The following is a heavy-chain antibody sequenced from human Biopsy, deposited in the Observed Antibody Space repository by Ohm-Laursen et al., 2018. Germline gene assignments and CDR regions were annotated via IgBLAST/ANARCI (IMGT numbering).Heavy chain of an antibody. J-gene: IGHJ4*02. D-gene: IGHD4/OR15-4a*01. CDR3: AVLYGAFDY. CDR1: GGSFSGYS. Sequence: TLSLTCGVSGGSFSGYSCSWIRQPPGKGLEWIGEINHRGNTKYSPSLRSRVSISVDTSKNQFSLNVNSVTAADTAVYYCAVLYGAFDYWGQGQLVSVSA. V-gene: IGHV4-34*01. CDR2: INHRGNT.